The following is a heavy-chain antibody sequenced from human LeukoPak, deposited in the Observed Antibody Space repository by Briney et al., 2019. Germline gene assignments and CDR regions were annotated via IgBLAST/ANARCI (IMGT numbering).Heavy chain of an antibody. D-gene: IGHD4-23*01. Sequence: SETLSLTCTVSGDSISPYYWGWIRQPPGKGLEWIGYIHNSGSTNYNPSLKSRVTVSVDRSKNQFSLNLSSVTAADTAAYYCARHLDHGGNSGYFDYWGQGTLVTVSS. CDR2: IHNSGST. CDR3: ARHLDHGGNSGYFDY. CDR1: GDSISPYY. V-gene: IGHV4-59*08. J-gene: IGHJ4*02.